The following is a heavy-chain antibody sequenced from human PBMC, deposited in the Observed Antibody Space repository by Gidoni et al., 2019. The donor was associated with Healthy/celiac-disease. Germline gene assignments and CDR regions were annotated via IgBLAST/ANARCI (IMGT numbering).Heavy chain of an antibody. CDR3: ATDTLWSPRDAFDI. Sequence: QVQLVQHGAEVKKPGASVKVYCKASGYTLTELSMHWVRQAPGKGLEWMGGFDPEDGETIYAQKFQGRVTMTVDTSAGTAYLELGCLRSEDTAVYYCATDTLWSPRDAFDIWGQGTVLTVSS. CDR2: FDPEDGET. CDR1: GYTLTELS. V-gene: IGHV1-24*01. D-gene: IGHD3-10*01. J-gene: IGHJ3*02.